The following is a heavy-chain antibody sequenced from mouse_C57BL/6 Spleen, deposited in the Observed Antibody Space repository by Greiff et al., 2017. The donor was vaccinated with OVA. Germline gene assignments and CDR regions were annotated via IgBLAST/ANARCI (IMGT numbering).Heavy chain of an antibody. CDR3: ARLRFAY. J-gene: IGHJ3*01. Sequence: VQLVESGAELVKPGASVKISCKASGYAFSSYWLNWLKQRPGKGLVWIGQIFPGDGDTNYNGKFKGKATLTADKSSSTAYMQLSSLTSEDSAVYFCARLRFAYWGQGTLVTVSA. CDR1: GYAFSSYW. CDR2: IFPGDGDT. V-gene: IGHV1-80*01.